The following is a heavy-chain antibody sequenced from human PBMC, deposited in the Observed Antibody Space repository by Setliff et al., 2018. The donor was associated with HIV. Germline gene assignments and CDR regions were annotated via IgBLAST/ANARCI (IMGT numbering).Heavy chain of an antibody. V-gene: IGHV4-59*11. J-gene: IGHJ3*01. CDR3: VRDLMPTVSGEISPDAFGV. CDR1: GPSINIHY. Sequence: PSETLSLTCTVSGPSINIHYWSWIRQSPGKGFEWIGYIYSTGSTNYNPSLQSRVTISMVASRNTVYLQMNDLRAEDTALYYCVRDLMPTVSGEISPDAFGVWGQGTMVTVSS. CDR2: IYSTGST. D-gene: IGHD4-4*01.